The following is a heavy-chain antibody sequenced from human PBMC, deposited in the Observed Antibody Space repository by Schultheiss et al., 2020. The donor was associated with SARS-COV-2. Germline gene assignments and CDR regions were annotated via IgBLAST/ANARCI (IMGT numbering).Heavy chain of an antibody. CDR2: IYYSGST. CDR1: GGSISSYY. D-gene: IGHD3-16*01. Sequence: SETLSLTCTVSGGSISSYYWSWIRQPPGKGLEWIGYIYYSGSTNYNPSLKSRVTISVDTSKNQFSLKLSSVTAADTAVYYCARGWGTIDYWGQGTLVTVSS. CDR3: ARGWGTIDY. V-gene: IGHV4-59*01. J-gene: IGHJ4*02.